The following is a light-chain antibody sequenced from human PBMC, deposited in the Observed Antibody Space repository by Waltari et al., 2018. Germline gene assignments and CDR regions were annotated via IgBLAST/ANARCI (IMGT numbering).Light chain of an antibody. CDR2: AAS. Sequence: DIPMTQSPSSVSASVGDRVTITCRASQGISIWLAWYQQKPGKAPKLLIYAASSLQSGVPSRFSGSGSGTDFTLTINSLQPEDFATYYCQQATSFPITFGPGTKVDIK. CDR3: QQATSFPIT. J-gene: IGKJ3*01. V-gene: IGKV1D-12*01. CDR1: QGISIW.